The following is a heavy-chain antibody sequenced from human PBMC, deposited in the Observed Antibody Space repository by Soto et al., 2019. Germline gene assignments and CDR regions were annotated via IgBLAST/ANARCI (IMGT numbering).Heavy chain of an antibody. Sequence: QVQLVQSGAEEKKPGASVKVYCKASGYTFTSYAMHWVRQAPGQRLEWMGWINAGNGNTKYSQKFQGRLTITRDTSASTAYMELSSLRSEDTAVYYCARHGSGWDYWGQGTLVTVSS. CDR1: GYTFTSYA. V-gene: IGHV1-3*05. CDR3: ARHGSGWDY. CDR2: INAGNGNT. D-gene: IGHD6-19*01. J-gene: IGHJ4*02.